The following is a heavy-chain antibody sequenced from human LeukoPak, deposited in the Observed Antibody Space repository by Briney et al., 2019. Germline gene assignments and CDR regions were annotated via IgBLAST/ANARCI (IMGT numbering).Heavy chain of an antibody. CDR1: GYTFTTNG. D-gene: IGHD2-21*01. J-gene: IGHJ4*02. V-gene: IGHV1-18*01. CDR2: ISAYSGNT. CDR3: ARDRDYSPDY. Sequence: ASLKVSCKASGYTFTTNGISWVRQAPGQGLEWMGWISAYSGNTIYAQKRQGRVTMTTDTSTTTAYMELRSLRSDDTAVYYCARDRDYSPDYWGQGTLVTVSS.